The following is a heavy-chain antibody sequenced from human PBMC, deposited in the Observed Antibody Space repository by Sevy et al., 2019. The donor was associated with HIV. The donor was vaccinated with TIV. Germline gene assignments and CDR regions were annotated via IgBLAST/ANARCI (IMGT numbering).Heavy chain of an antibody. CDR3: AKDQGDYVWWTFRDY. D-gene: IGHD3-16*02. V-gene: IGHV3-23*01. Sequence: GGSLRLSCAASGFTFSIYAMSWVRQAPGKGLEWVSGLSGSGGSTYSADSVKGRFTISRDNSRNTLYLQMNSLRAGDTAVYYCAKDQGDYVWWTFRDYWGQGTLVTVSS. CDR2: LSGSGGST. J-gene: IGHJ4*02. CDR1: GFTFSIYA.